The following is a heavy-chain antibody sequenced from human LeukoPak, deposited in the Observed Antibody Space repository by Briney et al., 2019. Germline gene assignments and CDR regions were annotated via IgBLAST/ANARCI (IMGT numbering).Heavy chain of an antibody. V-gene: IGHV4-59*08. CDR2: FHYSGST. D-gene: IGHD3-22*01. CDR3: ARQWDYSDSSGRALNYFDY. J-gene: IGHJ4*02. CDR1: GASVSNYY. Sequence: SETLSLTCRVSGASVSNYYWSWIRQSPGKGLQWIGFFHYSGSTNYNPSLNSRVSTSIDTSMNQLSLTLASVTAADTAVYYCARQWDYSDSSGRALNYFDYWGQGTLVTVAS.